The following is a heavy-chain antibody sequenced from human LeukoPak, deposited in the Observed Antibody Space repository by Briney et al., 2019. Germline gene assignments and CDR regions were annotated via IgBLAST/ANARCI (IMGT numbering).Heavy chain of an antibody. CDR3: AEGLPGVTPFDY. Sequence: GASVKVSCKASGYTFTSYDINWVRQATGQGLEWMGWMNPNSGNTGYAQKFQGRVTMTRNTSISTAYMELSSLRSEDTAVYYCAEGLPGVTPFDYWGQGTLVTVSS. CDR2: MNPNSGNT. J-gene: IGHJ4*02. V-gene: IGHV1-8*01. D-gene: IGHD5-18*01. CDR1: GYTFTSYD.